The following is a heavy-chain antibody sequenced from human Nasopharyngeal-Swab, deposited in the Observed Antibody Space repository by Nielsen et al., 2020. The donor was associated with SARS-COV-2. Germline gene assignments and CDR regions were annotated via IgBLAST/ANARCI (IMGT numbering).Heavy chain of an antibody. CDR3: ARDREYDILGNNWFDP. V-gene: IGHV1-69*13. Sequence: SVKVSCKASGYTFTSYAISWVRQAPGQGLEWMGGIIPIFGTANYAQKFQGRVTITADESTSTAYMELSSLRSEDTAVYYCARDREYDILGNNWFDPWGQGTLVTVSS. D-gene: IGHD3-9*01. CDR1: GYTFTSYA. CDR2: IIPIFGTA. J-gene: IGHJ5*02.